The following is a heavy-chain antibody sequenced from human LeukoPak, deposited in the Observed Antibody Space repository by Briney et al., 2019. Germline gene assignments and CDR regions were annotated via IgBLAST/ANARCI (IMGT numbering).Heavy chain of an antibody. V-gene: IGHV1-2*06. CDR3: ARSGYSSGWYVDY. D-gene: IGHD6-19*01. Sequence: GASVKVSCKASGYTFTGYYMHWVRQAPGQGLEWMGRINPNSGGTNYAQKFQGRVTMTRDTSISTAYMELSRLRSDDTAVYYCARSGYSSGWYVDYWGQGTLVTVSS. CDR1: GYTFTGYY. J-gene: IGHJ4*02. CDR2: INPNSGGT.